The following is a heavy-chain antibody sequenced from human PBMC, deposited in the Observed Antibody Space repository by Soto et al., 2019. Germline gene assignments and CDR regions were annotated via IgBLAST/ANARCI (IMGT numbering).Heavy chain of an antibody. V-gene: IGHV4-39*01. D-gene: IGHD3-9*01. CDR3: ARISRSYDILTGYAGHAFEI. CDR1: GGYISVSSYY. Sequence: PSETLSLTCTVSGGYISVSSYYWGWIRQPPGRGLEWIGSIYYSGSTYYNPPLKSRVTMSVDTSKNQFSLKLRSVTAADTAVYYCARISRSYDILTGYAGHAFEIWGQGIMVTVSS. J-gene: IGHJ3*02. CDR2: IYYSGST.